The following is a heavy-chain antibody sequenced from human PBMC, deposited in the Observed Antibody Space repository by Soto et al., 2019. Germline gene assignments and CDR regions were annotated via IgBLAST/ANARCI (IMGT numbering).Heavy chain of an antibody. CDR1: GDSLSGYY. CDR2: FYSSGSP. Sequence: SETLSLTCTVSGDSLSGYYWSWIRQTPGKGLEWIGYFYSSGSPHHNPSLKSRVTISEDRSKNQFYLKLSSVTAADPAVYFFSPEYNLGTCWNGFDSWGQGTLVTVSS. CDR3: SPEYNLGTCWNGFDS. D-gene: IGHD1-20*01. J-gene: IGHJ4*02. V-gene: IGHV4-59*01.